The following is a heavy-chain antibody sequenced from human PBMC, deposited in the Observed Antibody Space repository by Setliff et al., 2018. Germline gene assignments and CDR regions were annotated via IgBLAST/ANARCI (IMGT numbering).Heavy chain of an antibody. V-gene: IGHV4-39*01. D-gene: IGHD3-10*01. CDR2: IFYDGNS. CDR3: ARQMSPPGMARARGFNWFDP. CDR1: GGPISSSSYY. J-gene: IGHJ5*02. Sequence: SETLSLTCSASGGPISSSSYYWVWIRQPPGKGLEWIGAIFYDGNSYYNPSLKGRVTMSVDTSKNVFSLKLRSVTAADTSVYYCARQMSPPGMARARGFNWFDPWGQGTQVTVSS.